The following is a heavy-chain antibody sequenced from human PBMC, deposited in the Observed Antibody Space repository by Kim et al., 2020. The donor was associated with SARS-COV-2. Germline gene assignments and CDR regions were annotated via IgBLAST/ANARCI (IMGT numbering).Heavy chain of an antibody. V-gene: IGHV3-23*01. J-gene: IGHJ4*02. CDR2: ISGSGGST. CDR3: AKGRTEYSYGSSRLWGGDDY. CDR1: GFTFSSYA. D-gene: IGHD5-18*01. Sequence: GGSLRLSCAASGFTFSSYAMSWVRQAPGKGLEWVSAISGSGGSTYYADSVKGRFTISRDNSKNTLYLQMNSLRAEDTAVYYCAKGRTEYSYGSSRLWGGDDYWGQGTLVTVSS.